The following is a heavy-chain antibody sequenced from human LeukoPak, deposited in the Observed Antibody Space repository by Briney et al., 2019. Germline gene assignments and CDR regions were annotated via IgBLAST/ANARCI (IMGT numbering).Heavy chain of an antibody. V-gene: IGHV4-4*02. CDR1: GFTFSSYAM. CDR3: ARVAVALDY. D-gene: IGHD6-19*01. Sequence: GSLRLSCAASGFTFSSYAMSWVRQPPGKGLEWIGEIYHSGSTNYNPSLKSRVTISVDKSKNQFSLKLSSVTAADTAVYYCARVAVALDYWGQGTLVTVSS. J-gene: IGHJ4*02. CDR2: IYHSGST.